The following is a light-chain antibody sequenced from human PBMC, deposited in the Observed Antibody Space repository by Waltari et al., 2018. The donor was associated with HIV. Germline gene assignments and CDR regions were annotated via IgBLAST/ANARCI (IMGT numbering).Light chain of an antibody. CDR3: SSYTTGIKLI. CDR2: DVS. V-gene: IGLV2-14*03. CDR1: NRDIGGFKY. Sequence: SALDQPVSVSRSPGPSINILCHRTNRDIGGFKYFPWFQPNPDKAPELIIYDVSNRASGVSIRVSGPKSGNTASLTISGRQARDVADYYCSSYTTGIKLIFGGGTKLTVL. J-gene: IGLJ2*01.